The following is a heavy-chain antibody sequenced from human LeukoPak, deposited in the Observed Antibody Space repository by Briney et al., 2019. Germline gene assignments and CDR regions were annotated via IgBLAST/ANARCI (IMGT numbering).Heavy chain of an antibody. D-gene: IGHD3-10*01. CDR1: GGSFSDYY. CDR2: INHSGST. V-gene: IGHV4-34*01. Sequence: PSETLSLTCAVYGGSFSDYYWSWIRQPPGKGLEWIGEINHSGSTNYNPSLKSRVAISVDTSKNQFSLKLSSVTAADTAVYYCARRKLWFGNNYWGQGTLVTVSS. J-gene: IGHJ4*02. CDR3: ARRKLWFGNNY.